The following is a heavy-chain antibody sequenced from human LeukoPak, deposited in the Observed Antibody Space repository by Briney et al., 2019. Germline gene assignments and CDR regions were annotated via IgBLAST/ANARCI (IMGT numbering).Heavy chain of an antibody. CDR2: ISGSGDTT. J-gene: IGHJ4*02. V-gene: IGHV3-23*01. Sequence: GGSLRLSCATSGFIFSNYAVNWVRQAPGKGLEWVSIISGSGDTTYYADSVKGRFTISRDNSENTLYLQMNSLRTEDTALYYCAKGKNTGSYLSHVDYWGQGTLVTVSS. CDR3: AKGKNTGSYLSHVDY. CDR1: GFIFSNYA. D-gene: IGHD3-10*01.